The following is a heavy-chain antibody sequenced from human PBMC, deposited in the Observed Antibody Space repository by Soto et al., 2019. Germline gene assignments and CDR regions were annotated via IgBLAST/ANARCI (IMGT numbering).Heavy chain of an antibody. Sequence: GGPQRLPNGASGFNFSSFGVSWIRQDPGKGLEWVSFIRSGGNSIYYVDSVKGRFTISRDNAKNSLYLQMNSLRAEDTAVYYCARDMAVLADYWGQGTLVTVSS. V-gene: IGHV3-7*01. CDR1: GFNFSSFG. CDR3: ARDMAVLADY. D-gene: IGHD2-15*01. J-gene: IGHJ4*02. CDR2: IRSGGNSI.